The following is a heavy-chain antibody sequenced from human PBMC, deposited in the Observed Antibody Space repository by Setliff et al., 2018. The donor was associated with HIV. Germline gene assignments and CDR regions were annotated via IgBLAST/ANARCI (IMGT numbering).Heavy chain of an antibody. Sequence: SETLSLTCAVSGYSISSAYYWGWIRQPPGKGLEWIGSLYHSGSTSYNPSLRSRVIISVDTSKNSLYLQMNNLRAEDTAVYYCGRAPPYCSGGSCADYWGQGTLVTVSS. V-gene: IGHV4-38-2*01. CDR1: GYSISSAYY. J-gene: IGHJ4*02. CDR3: GRAPPYCSGGSCADY. D-gene: IGHD2-15*01. CDR2: LYHSGST.